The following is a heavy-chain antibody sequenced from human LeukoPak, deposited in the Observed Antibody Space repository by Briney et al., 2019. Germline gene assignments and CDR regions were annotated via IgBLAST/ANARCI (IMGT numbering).Heavy chain of an antibody. CDR2: IYYSGST. D-gene: IGHD3-9*01. J-gene: IGHJ4*02. CDR1: GGSISSYY. V-gene: IGHV4-59*01. CDR3: ARVPQYYDILTGYYMGGFFDY. Sequence: PSETLSLTCTVSGGSISSYYWSWIRQPPGKGLEWIGYIYYSGSTNYNPSLKSRVTISVDTSKNQFSLKLSSVTAADTAVYYCARVPQYYDILTGYYMGGFFDYWGQGTLVTVSS.